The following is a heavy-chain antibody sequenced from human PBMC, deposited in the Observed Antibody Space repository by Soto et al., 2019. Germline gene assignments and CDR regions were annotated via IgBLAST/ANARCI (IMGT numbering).Heavy chain of an antibody. CDR2: INAGNGNT. CDR3: ASYFSVPAAIGY. Sequence: QVQLVQSGAEVKKPGASVKVSCKASGYTFTSYAMHWVRQAPGQRLEWMGWINAGNGNTKYSQTFQGRVTINRDTSASTAYMELSSLRSEDTAVYYCASYFSVPAAIGYCVHGTLVTVSS. V-gene: IGHV1-3*01. CDR1: GYTFTSYA. D-gene: IGHD2-2*02. J-gene: IGHJ4*01.